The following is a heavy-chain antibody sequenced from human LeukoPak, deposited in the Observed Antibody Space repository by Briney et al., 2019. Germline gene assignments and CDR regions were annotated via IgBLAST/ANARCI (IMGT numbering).Heavy chain of an antibody. J-gene: IGHJ4*02. Sequence: LSLTCTVSGGSISSSSYYWGWIRQAPGKGLEWVSYISSSGSTIYYADSVKGRFTISRDNAKNSLYLQMNSLRAEDTAVYYCARGRDTAMVDWGQGTLVTVSS. V-gene: IGHV3-11*04. CDR1: GGSISSSSYY. CDR3: ARGRDTAMVD. D-gene: IGHD5-18*01. CDR2: ISSSGSTI.